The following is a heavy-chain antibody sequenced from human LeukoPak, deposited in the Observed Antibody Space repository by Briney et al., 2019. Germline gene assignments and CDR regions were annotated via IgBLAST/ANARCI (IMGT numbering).Heavy chain of an antibody. D-gene: IGHD3-10*01. CDR2: INHSGST. J-gene: IGHJ5*02. CDR3: ARRRLLWFGELTLGGHNWFDP. CDR1: GGSFSGYY. Sequence: PSETLSLTCAVYGGSFSGYYWSWIRQPPGKGLEWIGEINHSGSTNYNPSLKGRVTISVDTSKNQFSLKLSSVTAADTAVYYCARRRLLWFGELTLGGHNWFDPWGQGTLVTVSS. V-gene: IGHV4-34*01.